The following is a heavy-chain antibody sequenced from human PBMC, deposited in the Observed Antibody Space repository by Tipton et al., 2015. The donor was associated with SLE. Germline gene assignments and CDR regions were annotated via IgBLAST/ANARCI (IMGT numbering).Heavy chain of an antibody. V-gene: IGHV4-61*09. CDR1: GGSISSGSYY. Sequence: LRLSCTVSGGSISSGSYYWSWIRQPAGKGLEWIGHIYTSGSTNYNPSLKSRVTISVDTSKNQFSLKLSSVTAADTAVYYCARDRGKSPDIWGQGTMVTVSS. CDR3: ARDRGKSPDI. CDR2: IYTSGST. D-gene: IGHD3-10*01. J-gene: IGHJ3*02.